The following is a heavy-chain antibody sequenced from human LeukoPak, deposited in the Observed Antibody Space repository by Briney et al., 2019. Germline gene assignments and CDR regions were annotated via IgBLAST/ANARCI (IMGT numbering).Heavy chain of an antibody. CDR2: IRSKAYGGTT. CDR1: GFTFSSYA. V-gene: IGHV3-49*04. Sequence: GGSLRLSCAASGFTFSSYAMSWVRQAPGKGLEWVGFIRSKAYGGTTEYAASVKGRFTISRDDSKSIAYLQMNSLKTEDTAVYYCTRVLYCGGDCYWSFAFDIWGQGTMVTVSS. D-gene: IGHD2-21*01. CDR3: TRVLYCGGDCYWSFAFDI. J-gene: IGHJ3*02.